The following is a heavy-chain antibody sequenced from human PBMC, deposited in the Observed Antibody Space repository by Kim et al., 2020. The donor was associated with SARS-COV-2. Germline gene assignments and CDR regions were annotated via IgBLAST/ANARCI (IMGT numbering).Heavy chain of an antibody. CDR1: GGSISSYY. CDR3: ARYYYDSSGYYFFDY. V-gene: IGHV4-59*01. CDR2: IYYSGST. Sequence: GSLRLSCTVSGGSISSYYWSWIRQPPGKGLEWIGYIYYSGSTNYNPSLKSRVTISVDTSKNQFSLKLSSVTAADTAVYYCARYYYDSSGYYFFDYWGQGTLVTVSS. D-gene: IGHD3-22*01. J-gene: IGHJ4*02.